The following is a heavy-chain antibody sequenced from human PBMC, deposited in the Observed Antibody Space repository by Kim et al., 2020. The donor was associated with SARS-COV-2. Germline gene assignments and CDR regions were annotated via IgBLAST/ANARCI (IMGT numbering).Heavy chain of an antibody. J-gene: IGHJ4*02. CDR1: GFTFSSYG. Sequence: GGSLRLSCAASGFTFSSYGMHWVRQAPGKGLEWVAVISYDGSNKYYADSVKGRFTISRDNSKNTLYLQMNSLRAEDTAVYYCAREGGTYDYVWGSGAVFDYWGQGTLVTVSS. CDR2: ISYDGSNK. CDR3: AREGGTYDYVWGSGAVFDY. D-gene: IGHD3-16*01. V-gene: IGHV3-33*05.